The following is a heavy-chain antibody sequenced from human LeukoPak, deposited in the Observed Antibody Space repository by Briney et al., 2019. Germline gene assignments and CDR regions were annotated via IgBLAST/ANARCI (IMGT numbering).Heavy chain of an antibody. CDR1: GFTFSNAW. J-gene: IGHJ4*02. CDR3: TTIRGYCSSTSCYALDY. CDR2: IKSKTDGGTT. V-gene: IGHV3-15*01. Sequence: PGGSLRLSCAAPGFTFSNAWMSWVRQAPGKGLEWVGRIKSKTDGGTTDYAAPVKGRFTISRDDSKNTLYLQMNSLKTEDTAVYYCTTIRGYCSSTSCYALDYWGQGTLVTVSS. D-gene: IGHD2-2*01.